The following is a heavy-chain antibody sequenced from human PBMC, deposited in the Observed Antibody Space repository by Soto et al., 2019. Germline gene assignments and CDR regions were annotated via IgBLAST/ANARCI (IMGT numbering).Heavy chain of an antibody. CDR3: AREPPRATAGLNYFDP. D-gene: IGHD6-13*01. V-gene: IGHV1-18*01. J-gene: IGHJ5*02. Sequence: QVQLVQSGTEVKKPGASVKVSCKTSGYTFTNFGISWVRQAPGQGLEWMGWISALNGHTHHAQKFQGRVTLTTDTSTTTAFLELRSLRSDDTAVYYCAREPPRATAGLNYFDPWGQGTLVSVSS. CDR2: ISALNGHT. CDR1: GYTFTNFG.